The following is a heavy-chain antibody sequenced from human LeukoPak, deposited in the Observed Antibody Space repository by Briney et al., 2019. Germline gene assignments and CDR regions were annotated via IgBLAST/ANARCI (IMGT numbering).Heavy chain of an antibody. CDR1: GFTFSGSA. J-gene: IGHJ6*03. D-gene: IGHD1-7*01. CDR2: IRSKANSYAT. CDR3: TADLGTTSLQDYYYMDV. V-gene: IGHV3-73*01. Sequence: GGSLRLSCAASGFTFSGSAMHWVRQASGKGLEWVGRIRSKANSYATAYAASVKGRFTISRDDSKNTLYLQMNSLKTEDTAVYYCTADLGTTSLQDYYYMDVWGDGTTVTVSS.